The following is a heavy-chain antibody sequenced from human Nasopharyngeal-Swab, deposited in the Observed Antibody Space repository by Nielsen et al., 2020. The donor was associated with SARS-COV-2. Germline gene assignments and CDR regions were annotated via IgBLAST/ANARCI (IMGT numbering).Heavy chain of an antibody. Sequence: GGSLRLSCAASGFTFSSYAMHWVRQAQGKGLEWVAVISYDGSNKYYADSVKGRFTISRDNSKNTLYLQMNSLRAEDTAVYYCAKGAQWLVRDELDYWGQGTLVTVSS. J-gene: IGHJ4*02. D-gene: IGHD6-19*01. CDR1: GFTFSSYA. CDR2: ISYDGSNK. CDR3: AKGAQWLVRDELDY. V-gene: IGHV3-30*04.